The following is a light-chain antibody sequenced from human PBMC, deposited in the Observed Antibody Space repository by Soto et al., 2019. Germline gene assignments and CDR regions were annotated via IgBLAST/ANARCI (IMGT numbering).Light chain of an antibody. CDR2: DVN. Sequence: QSVLTQPASVSGSPGQSIAISCTGTSNDIGGHDYVSWYQQHPGKAPKVMIYDVNHRPSGVSDRFSGSKSGYTASLTISGLQAEDEADYYCSSYTTSSSVVFGGGTKVTGL. CDR3: SSYTTSSSVV. V-gene: IGLV2-14*03. J-gene: IGLJ2*01. CDR1: SNDIGGHDY.